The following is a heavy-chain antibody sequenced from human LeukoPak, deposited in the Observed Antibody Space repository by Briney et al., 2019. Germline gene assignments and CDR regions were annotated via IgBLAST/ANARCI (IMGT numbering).Heavy chain of an antibody. D-gene: IGHD6-13*01. V-gene: IGHV3-30-3*01. CDR1: GFTFNSYA. CDR2: ISYDGSNK. CDR3: AREYRVAAAATGPLDY. J-gene: IGHJ4*02. Sequence: GGSLRLSCAASGFTFNSYAMHWVRQAPGKGLEWVAVISYDGSNKYYADSVKGRFTISRDNSKNTLYLQMNSLRAEDTAVYYCAREYRVAAAATGPLDYWGQGTLVTVSS.